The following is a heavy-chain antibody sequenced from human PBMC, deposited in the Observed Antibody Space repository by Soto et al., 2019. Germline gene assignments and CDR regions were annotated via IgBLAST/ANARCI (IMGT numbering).Heavy chain of an antibody. Sequence: EEQLVESGGALVQPGRSLRLSCAASGFTFDDYAMHWVRQAPGKGLEWVSFITWNGGSVGYADSLKGRFTISRDNAKNSLYLQLSTLRTEDTAFYYCTRGYCSVRSCAFDIWGQGTMVTVSS. CDR2: ITWNGGSV. V-gene: IGHV3-9*01. D-gene: IGHD2-15*01. J-gene: IGHJ3*02. CDR1: GFTFDDYA. CDR3: TRGYCSVRSCAFDI.